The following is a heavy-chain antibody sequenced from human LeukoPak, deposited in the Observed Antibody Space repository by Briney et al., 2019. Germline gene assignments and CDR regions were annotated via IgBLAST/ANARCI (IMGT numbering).Heavy chain of an antibody. D-gene: IGHD3-10*01. Sequence: GASVKVSCKASGYRFSGNYIHWVRQAPGQGLEWMGWMNPNSGNTGYAQKFQGRVTMTRNTSISTAYMEVTSMRSEDTAVYYCARTRKTWFGELSSVRHSYGMDVWGQGTTVSVSS. J-gene: IGHJ6*02. V-gene: IGHV1-8*02. CDR3: ARTRKTWFGELSSVRHSYGMDV. CDR2: MNPNSGNT. CDR1: GYRFSGNY.